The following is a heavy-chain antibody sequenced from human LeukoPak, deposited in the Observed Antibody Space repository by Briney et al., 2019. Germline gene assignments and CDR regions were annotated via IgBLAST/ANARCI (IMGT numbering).Heavy chain of an antibody. CDR1: GGSISSGGYY. V-gene: IGHV4-30-2*01. D-gene: IGHD6-19*01. J-gene: IGHJ4*02. CDR2: IYHSGST. Sequence: SQTLSLTCTVSGGSISSGGYYWSWIRQPPGKGLKWIGYIYHSGSTYYNPSLKSRVTISVDTSKNQFSLKLSSVTAADTAVYYCASLASPRLGSGWYFDYWGQGTLVTVSS. CDR3: ASLASPRLGSGWYFDY.